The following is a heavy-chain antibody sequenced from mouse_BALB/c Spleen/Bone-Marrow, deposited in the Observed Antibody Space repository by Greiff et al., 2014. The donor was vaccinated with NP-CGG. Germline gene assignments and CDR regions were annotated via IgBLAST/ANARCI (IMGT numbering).Heavy chain of an antibody. V-gene: IGHV1S82*01. Sequence: QVQLQQSGAELVRPGASVKLSCKASGYSFTGYWMNWVTQRPGQGLEWIGMIHLSDSESRLNQKFKDKATLTVDKSSSTAYMQLSSPASEDSAVYYCTRYDLTTRAFAYWGQGTLVTVSA. CDR1: GYSFTGYW. CDR3: TRYDLTTRAFAY. D-gene: IGHD3-3*01. CDR2: IHLSDSES. J-gene: IGHJ3*01.